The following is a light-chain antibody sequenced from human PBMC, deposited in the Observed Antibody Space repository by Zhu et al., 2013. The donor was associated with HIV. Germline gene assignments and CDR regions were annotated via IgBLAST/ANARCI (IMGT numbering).Light chain of an antibody. Sequence: DFQMTQSPSSLSASVGDRATITCRASLGIRNYLAWYQQKPGKVPKLLIFPASSLQSGVPSRFSGSGSGTDFTLTISSLQPEDVATYYCQNYNSAPWTFGQGTKVEIK. CDR3: QNYNSAPWT. CDR2: PAS. CDR1: LGIRNY. J-gene: IGKJ1*01. V-gene: IGKV1-27*01.